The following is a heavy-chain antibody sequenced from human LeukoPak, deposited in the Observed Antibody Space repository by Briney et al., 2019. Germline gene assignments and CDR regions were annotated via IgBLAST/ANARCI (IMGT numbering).Heavy chain of an antibody. Sequence: GGSLRLSCAASGGTFSTNSIDWVRQAPGKGLEWVSYISSSSSTIYYADSVKGRFTISRDNAKNSLYLQMNSLRDEDTAVYYCARGFGELFYWGQGTLVTVSS. V-gene: IGHV3-48*02. D-gene: IGHD3-10*01. J-gene: IGHJ4*02. CDR1: GGTFSTNS. CDR2: ISSSSSTI. CDR3: ARGFGELFY.